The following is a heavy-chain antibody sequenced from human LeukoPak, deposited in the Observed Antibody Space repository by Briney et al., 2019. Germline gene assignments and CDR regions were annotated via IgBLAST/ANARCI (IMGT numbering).Heavy chain of an antibody. CDR1: GYTFTNYA. V-gene: IGHV1-18*01. Sequence: GASVKVSCKTSGYTFTNYAMNWVRQAPGQGLEWMGWISAYNGNTNYAQKLQGRVTMTTDTSTSTAYMELRSLRSDDTAVYYCARDGYYDSSGYYYNFDYWGQGTLVTVSS. CDR2: ISAYNGNT. J-gene: IGHJ4*02. CDR3: ARDGYYDSSGYYYNFDY. D-gene: IGHD3-22*01.